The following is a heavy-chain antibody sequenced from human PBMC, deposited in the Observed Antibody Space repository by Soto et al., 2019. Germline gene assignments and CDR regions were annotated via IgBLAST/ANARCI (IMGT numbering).Heavy chain of an antibody. V-gene: IGHV3-9*01. CDR1: GFTFDDYA. CDR3: AKDDYAARGYGMDV. D-gene: IGHD4-17*01. CDR2: ISWNSGSI. J-gene: IGHJ6*02. Sequence: PGWSLRLSCAASGFTFDDYAMHWVRQAPGKGLEWVSGISWNSGSIGYADSVKGRFTISRDNAKNSLYLQMNSLRAEDTALYYCAKDDYAARGYGMDVWGQGTTVTVSS.